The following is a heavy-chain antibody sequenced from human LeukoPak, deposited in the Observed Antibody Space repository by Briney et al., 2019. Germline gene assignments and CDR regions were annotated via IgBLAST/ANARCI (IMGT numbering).Heavy chain of an antibody. V-gene: IGHV3-48*01. Sequence: PGGSLRLSCAASGFTFSSYSMNWVRQAPGKGLEWVSYISSSSSTVYYADSVKGRFTISRDNAKNSLYLQMNSLRAEDTAVYYCARLSRWGQGTLVTVSS. CDR1: GFTFSSYS. J-gene: IGHJ4*02. CDR2: ISSSSSTV. CDR3: ARLSR.